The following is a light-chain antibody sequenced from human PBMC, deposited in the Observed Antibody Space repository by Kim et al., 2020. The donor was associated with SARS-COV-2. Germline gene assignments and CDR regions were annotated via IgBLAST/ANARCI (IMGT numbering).Light chain of an antibody. J-gene: IGKJ2*01. V-gene: IGKV1-39*01. Sequence: AYVGDRVSITCRASQSISGYLDWYKHKLGKAPELLIDAAASLQSGVPARFSGSGARTDFSLTISSMQLEDFATYYCQQSFGTPYTFGQGTKLEI. CDR1: QSISGY. CDR3: QQSFGTPYT. CDR2: AAA.